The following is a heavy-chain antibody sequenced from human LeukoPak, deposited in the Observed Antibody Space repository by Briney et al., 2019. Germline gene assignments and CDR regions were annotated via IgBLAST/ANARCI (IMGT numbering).Heavy chain of an antibody. D-gene: IGHD2-2*01. CDR1: GFTFSSYG. Sequence: PGGSLRLSCAASGFTFSSYGMHWVRQAPGKGLEWVAFIRYDGSNKYYADSVKGRFTISRDNSKNTLYLQMNSLRAEDTAVYYCAKDRHCSSTSCYVFGYWGQGTLVTVSS. V-gene: IGHV3-30*02. CDR3: AKDRHCSSTSCYVFGY. J-gene: IGHJ4*02. CDR2: IRYDGSNK.